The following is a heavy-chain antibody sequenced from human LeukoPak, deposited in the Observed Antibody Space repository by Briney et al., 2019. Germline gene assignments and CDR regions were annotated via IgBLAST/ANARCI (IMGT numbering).Heavy chain of an antibody. J-gene: IGHJ4*02. V-gene: IGHV1-18*01. CDR3: ARDRVGGDLTGESLY. Sequence: ASVTVSFKASGYPFYNFGLTWVRQAPGHGLEWMGWISAYNGNTHHAQKFRDRLTLTTDTSTSTAYLELRSLKSDDTAVYYCARDRVGGDLTGESLYWGQGTLVTVSS. D-gene: IGHD4-17*01. CDR2: ISAYNGNT. CDR1: GYPFYNFG.